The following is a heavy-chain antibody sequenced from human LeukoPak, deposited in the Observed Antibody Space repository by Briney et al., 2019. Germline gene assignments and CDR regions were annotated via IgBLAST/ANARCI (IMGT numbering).Heavy chain of an antibody. Sequence: GSLRLSCAASGFTFSSFAMSWVRQAPGKGLEWIGYIYYSGSTNYNPSLKSRVTISVDTSKNQFSLKLSSVTAADTAVYYCARRSYYGSGSYEYAFDIWGQGTMVTVSS. V-gene: IGHV4-59*08. CDR3: ARRSYYGSGSYEYAFDI. CDR1: GFTFSSFA. D-gene: IGHD3-10*01. J-gene: IGHJ3*02. CDR2: IYYSGST.